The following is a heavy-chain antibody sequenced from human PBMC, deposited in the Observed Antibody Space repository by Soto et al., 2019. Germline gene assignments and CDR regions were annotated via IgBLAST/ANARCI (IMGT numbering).Heavy chain of an antibody. CDR1: GFMFSNHG. V-gene: IGHV3-33*01. J-gene: IGHJ4*02. D-gene: IGHD1-1*01. Sequence: QVQLVESGGGVVQPGRSLRLSCAASGFMFSNHGMHWVRQAPGKGLEWVAVIWSDGNNRYYADSVKGQFTISRDNSKNTVYLQMSSLRVEDTAVYYCVRGDNWNDEASDYWGQGTLVTVSS. CDR3: VRGDNWNDEASDY. CDR2: IWSDGNNR.